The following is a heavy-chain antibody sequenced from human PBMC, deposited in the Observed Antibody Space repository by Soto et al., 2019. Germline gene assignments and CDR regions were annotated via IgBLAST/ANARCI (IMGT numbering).Heavy chain of an antibody. CDR2: IHYRGST. J-gene: IGHJ6*02. V-gene: IGHV4-31*03. CDR3: ARLRAYSGLEV. CDR1: VGSITGAYY. Sequence: PSETLSLTCRLSVGSITGAYYWNWIRQHPGKGLEWIGSIHYRGSTYYNPSLKTRITISLDRSNNQFSLNLSSVTAADTAVYYCARLRAYSGLEVWGQGTTVIVS.